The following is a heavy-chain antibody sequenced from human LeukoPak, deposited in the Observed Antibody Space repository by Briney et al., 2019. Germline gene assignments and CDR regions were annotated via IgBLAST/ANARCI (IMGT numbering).Heavy chain of an antibody. CDR3: AGLVGRYSSGLYYYYFDY. CDR2: IYLSGTT. V-gene: IGHV4-4*02. J-gene: IGHJ4*02. CDR1: GYSINSLDL. Sequence: SETLSLTCTVSGYSINSLDLWSWVRQPPGKVLEWIGEIYLSGTTHSNPSVKSRVTISIDKSKNQFFLNLSSVTAADTAVYYCAGLVGRYSSGLYYYYFDYWGQGTLVTVSS. D-gene: IGHD3-22*01.